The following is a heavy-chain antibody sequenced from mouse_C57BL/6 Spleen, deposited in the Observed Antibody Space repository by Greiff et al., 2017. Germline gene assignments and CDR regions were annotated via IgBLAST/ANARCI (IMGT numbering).Heavy chain of an antibody. V-gene: IGHV1-26*01. CDR2: INPNNGGT. CDR3: ATNWEFAY. Sequence: VQLQQSGPELVKPGASVKISCKASGYTFTDYYMNWVKQSHGKSLEWIGDINPNNGGTSYNQKFKGKATLTVDKSSSTAYMELRSLTSEDSAVYYCATNWEFAYWGQGTLVTVSA. CDR1: GYTFTDYY. D-gene: IGHD4-1*01. J-gene: IGHJ3*01.